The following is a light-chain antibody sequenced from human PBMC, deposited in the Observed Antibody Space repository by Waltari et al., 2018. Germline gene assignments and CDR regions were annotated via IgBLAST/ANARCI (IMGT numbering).Light chain of an antibody. CDR2: GST. CDR3: QSYDTSLSVV. Sequence: QSVLTQPPSVSGAPGQGVTIPCPGSGSTIGAGQDVHWYQQLPRAAPKLLIYGSTSRPLGVPARFFGSTSGTSASLAITGLQAEDEADYYCQSYDTSLSVVFGGGTKLTVL. V-gene: IGLV1-40*01. CDR1: GSTIGAGQD. J-gene: IGLJ3*02.